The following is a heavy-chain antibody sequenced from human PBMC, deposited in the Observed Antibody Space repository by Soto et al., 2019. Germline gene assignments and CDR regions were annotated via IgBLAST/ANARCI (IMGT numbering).Heavy chain of an antibody. CDR3: ASPHQVAVAGTFDY. D-gene: IGHD6-19*01. CDR1: GGSISSSSYY. J-gene: IGHJ4*02. CDR2: IYYSGST. V-gene: IGHV4-39*01. Sequence: QLQLQESGPGLVKPSETLSLTCTVSGGSISSSSYYWGWIRQPPGKGLEWIGSIYYSGSTYYNPSIKRRVTISVDTSKNQFSLKLSSVTAADTAVYYCASPHQVAVAGTFDYLVQGTLVTVSS.